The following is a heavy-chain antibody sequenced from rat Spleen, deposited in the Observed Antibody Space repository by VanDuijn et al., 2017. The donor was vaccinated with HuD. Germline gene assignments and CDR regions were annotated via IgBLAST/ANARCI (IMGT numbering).Heavy chain of an antibody. D-gene: IGHD1-11*01. J-gene: IGHJ2*01. V-gene: IGHV2-45*01. CDR3: ARLGDYGGYSGDY. Sequence: QVQLMESGPGLVQPSETLSLTCTVSGFSLTNYSVHWVRQSPGKGLEWVGVMWRSGSTEYNSALKSQLSICKDTSKSKVFLKMNSLQTEDTATYYCARLGDYGGYSGDYWGQGVMVTVSS. CDR1: GFSLTNYS. CDR2: MWRSGST.